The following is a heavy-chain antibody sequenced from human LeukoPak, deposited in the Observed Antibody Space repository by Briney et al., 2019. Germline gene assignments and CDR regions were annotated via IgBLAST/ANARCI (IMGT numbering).Heavy chain of an antibody. CDR3: ARGATGYDILTGPRFDY. V-gene: IGHV3-33*01. J-gene: IGHJ4*02. CDR1: GFTFSSYG. CDR2: IWYDGSNK. Sequence: HPGGSLRLSCAASGFTFSSYGMHWVRQAPGKGLEGGAVIWYDGSNKYYADSVKGRFTISRDNSKNTLYLQMNSLRAEDTAVYFFARGATGYDILTGPRFDYWGQGTLVTVSS. D-gene: IGHD3-9*01.